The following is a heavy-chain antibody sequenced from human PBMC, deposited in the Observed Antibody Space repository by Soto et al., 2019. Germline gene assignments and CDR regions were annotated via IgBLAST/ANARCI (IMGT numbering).Heavy chain of an antibody. CDR2: ISGSGGST. J-gene: IGHJ4*02. D-gene: IGHD5-18*01. V-gene: IGHV3-23*01. CDR3: AKDLRYSYSLPYFDY. Sequence: PGGSLRLSCAASGFTFSSYAMSWVRQAPGKGLEWVSAISGSGGSTYYADSVKGRFTISRDNSKNTLYLQMNSLRAEDTAVYYCAKDLRYSYSLPYFDYWGQGTLVTVSS. CDR1: GFTFSSYA.